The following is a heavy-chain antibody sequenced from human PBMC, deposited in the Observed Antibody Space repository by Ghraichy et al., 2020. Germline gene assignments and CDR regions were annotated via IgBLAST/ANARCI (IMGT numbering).Heavy chain of an antibody. J-gene: IGHJ6*02. CDR2: IKQDGSEK. CDR1: GFTFSSYW. Sequence: ETLSLTCAASGFTFSSYWMSWVRQAPGKGLEWVANIKQDGSEKYYVDSVKGRFTISRDNAKNSLYLQMNSLRAEDTAVYYCARGPRMVRGVMSYYYGMDVWGQGTTVTVSS. V-gene: IGHV3-7*03. CDR3: ARGPRMVRGVMSYYYGMDV. D-gene: IGHD3-10*01.